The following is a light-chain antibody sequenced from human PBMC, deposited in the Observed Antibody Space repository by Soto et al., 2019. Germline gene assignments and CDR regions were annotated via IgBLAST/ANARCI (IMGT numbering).Light chain of an antibody. CDR2: DAS. CDR3: QQYNSYPGT. J-gene: IGKJ1*01. CDR1: QDIVNW. Sequence: DIRMTQSPSTLSASVGDRVTITCRASQDIVNWLAWYQHTPGKAPQLLIFDASTLQSGVPSRFIGSASGTEFTLTINNLQTDDLGTYFCQQYNSYPGTFCQGTKVEIK. V-gene: IGKV1-5*01.